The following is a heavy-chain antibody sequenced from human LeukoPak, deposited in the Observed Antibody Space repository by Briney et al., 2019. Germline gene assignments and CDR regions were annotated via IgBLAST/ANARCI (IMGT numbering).Heavy chain of an antibody. CDR2: IYYSGST. J-gene: IGHJ4*02. D-gene: IGHD5-18*01. Sequence: SETLSLTCAVYGGSFSGYYWSWIRQPPGKGLEWIGSIYYSGSTYYNPSLKSRVTISVDTSKNQFSLKLSSVTAADTAVYYCARQRTSGYSYGYGYWGQGTLVTVSS. CDR1: GGSFSGYY. V-gene: IGHV4-34*01. CDR3: ARQRTSGYSYGYGY.